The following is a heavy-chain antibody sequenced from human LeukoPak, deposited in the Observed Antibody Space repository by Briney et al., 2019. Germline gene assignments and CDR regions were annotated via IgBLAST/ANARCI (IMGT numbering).Heavy chain of an antibody. CDR3: AKTRYSYGYYLDY. CDR1: GFTFSSYG. Sequence: GGSLRLSCAASGFTFSSYGMHWVRQAPGKGLEWVAFIRYDGSNKYYADSVKGRFTISRDNSKNTLYLQMNSLRAEDTAVYYCAKTRYSYGYYLDYWGQGTLVTVSS. CDR2: IRYDGSNK. J-gene: IGHJ4*02. V-gene: IGHV3-30*02. D-gene: IGHD5-18*01.